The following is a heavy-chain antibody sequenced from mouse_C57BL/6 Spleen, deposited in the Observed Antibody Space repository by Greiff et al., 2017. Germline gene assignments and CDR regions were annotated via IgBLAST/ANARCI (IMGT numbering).Heavy chain of an antibody. CDR3: ADISGFAY. V-gene: IGHV1-82*01. CDR1: GYAFSSSW. Sequence: QVQLQQSGPELVKPGASVKISCKASGYAFSSSWMNWVKQRPGKGLEWIGRIYPGDGDTNYNGKFKGKATLTADKSSSTAYMQLSSLTSEDSAVYFCADISGFAYWGQGTLVTVSA. CDR2: IYPGDGDT. D-gene: IGHD3-2*02. J-gene: IGHJ3*01.